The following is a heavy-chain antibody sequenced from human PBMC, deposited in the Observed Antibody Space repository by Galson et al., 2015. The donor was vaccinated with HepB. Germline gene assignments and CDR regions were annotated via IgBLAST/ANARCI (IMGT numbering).Heavy chain of an antibody. D-gene: IGHD1-26*01. CDR2: ISSSSSYI. CDR1: GFTFSSYS. Sequence: LRLSCAASGFTFSSYSMNWVRQAPGKGLEWVSSISSSSSYIYYADSVKGRFTISRGNAKNSLYLQMNSLRAEDTAVYYCASVGATTVFDYWGRGTLVTVSS. CDR3: ASVGATTVFDY. V-gene: IGHV3-21*01. J-gene: IGHJ4*02.